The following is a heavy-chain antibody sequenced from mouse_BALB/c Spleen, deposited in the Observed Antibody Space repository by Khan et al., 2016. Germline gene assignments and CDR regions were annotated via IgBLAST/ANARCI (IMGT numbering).Heavy chain of an antibody. CDR1: GFDFSRYW. CDR2: INPDSSTI. CDR3: ASTFWYFDV. V-gene: IGHV4-1*02. J-gene: IGHJ1*01. Sequence: VQLKESGGGLVQPGGSLQLSCAASGFDFSRYWLSWVRQAPGKGLEWIGEINPDSSTITYTPSLKAKFIISRANAKTPLYLQMSKVISEDTALYYLASTFWYFDVWGAGTTVTVSS.